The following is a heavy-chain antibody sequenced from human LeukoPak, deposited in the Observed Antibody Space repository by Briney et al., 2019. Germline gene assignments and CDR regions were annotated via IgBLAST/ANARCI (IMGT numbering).Heavy chain of an antibody. CDR2: IYYSGST. CDR3: ARVRHEHQLLIDY. Sequence: SETLSLTCTVSGGSISSYYWTWIRQPPGKGLEWIGYIYYSGSTNYNPSLKSRVTISVDTSKNQFSLRLSSVTAADTAVYYCARVRHEHQLLIDYWGQGTLVTVSS. V-gene: IGHV4-59*01. D-gene: IGHD2-2*01. J-gene: IGHJ4*02. CDR1: GGSISSYY.